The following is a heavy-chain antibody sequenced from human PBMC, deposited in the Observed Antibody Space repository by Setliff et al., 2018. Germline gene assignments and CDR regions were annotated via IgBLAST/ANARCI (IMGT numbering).Heavy chain of an antibody. CDR1: GRSVSRDSDF. CDR3: ARQVDTPMAPIDY. CDR2: IYSSGST. D-gene: IGHD5-18*01. J-gene: IGHJ4*02. Sequence: PSETLSLTCTVSGRSVSRDSDFWNWIRRSAGNKLEWIGHIYSSGSTEYNPSLKSRVTMSIDASKNQLSLKLGSVTAADSAIYYCARQVDTPMAPIDYWGQGTLVTVSS. V-gene: IGHV4-61*09.